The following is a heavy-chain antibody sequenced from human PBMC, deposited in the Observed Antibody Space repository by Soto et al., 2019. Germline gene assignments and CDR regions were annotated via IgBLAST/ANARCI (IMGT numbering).Heavy chain of an antibody. CDR1: GFTFSSYA. Sequence: QVQLVESGGGVVQPGRSLRLSCAASGFTFSSYAMHWVRQAPGKGLEWVAVISYDGSNKYYADSVKGRFTISRDNSKNTLYLQMNSLRAEDTAVYYCARERKRGTYYYYYYGMDVW. V-gene: IGHV3-30-3*01. CDR3: ARERKRGTYYYYYYGMDV. D-gene: IGHD1-7*01. J-gene: IGHJ6*01. CDR2: ISYDGSNK.